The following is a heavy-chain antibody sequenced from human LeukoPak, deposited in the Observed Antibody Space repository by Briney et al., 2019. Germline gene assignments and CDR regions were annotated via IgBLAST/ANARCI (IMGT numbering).Heavy chain of an antibody. Sequence: SETLSLTCTVSGASVTDYYWSWIRQSPGKGLEWISYIHHSGNSDYNPSLRSRATTSLDTSKNQFSLNLISVTAADTAVYYCTRGHWGLQSWSQGTLVTVSS. V-gene: IGHV4-59*02. D-gene: IGHD7-27*01. CDR1: GASVTDYY. CDR2: IHHSGNS. J-gene: IGHJ5*02. CDR3: TRGHWGLQS.